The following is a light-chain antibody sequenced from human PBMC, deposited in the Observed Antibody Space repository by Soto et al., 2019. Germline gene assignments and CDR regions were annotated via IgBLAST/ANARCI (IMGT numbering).Light chain of an antibody. Sequence: EIVLTQSPGTLSLSRGERGTLSCRASLSVSSNYLAWYQQRPGQAPSLLIYGASNRATGVPDRFSGSGSGTDFTLTISSLEPEDFAVYYCQQHSNWPLTFGGGTKVDIK. CDR3: QQHSNWPLT. J-gene: IGKJ4*01. CDR1: LSVSSNY. V-gene: IGKV3D-20*02. CDR2: GAS.